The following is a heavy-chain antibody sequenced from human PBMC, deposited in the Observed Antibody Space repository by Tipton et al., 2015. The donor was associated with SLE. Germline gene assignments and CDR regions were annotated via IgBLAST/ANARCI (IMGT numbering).Heavy chain of an antibody. D-gene: IGHD6-13*01. CDR1: GYTFTSYG. CDR2: ISAYNGNT. V-gene: IGHV1-18*01. Sequence: QSGAEVKKPGASVKVSCKVPGYTFTSYGISWVRQAPGQGLEWMGWISAYNGNTNYAQKLQGRVTMTTDTSTSTAYMELRSLRSDDTAVYYCARVSTSSSWFSWFDPWGQGTLVTVSS. CDR3: ARVSTSSSWFSWFDP. J-gene: IGHJ5*02.